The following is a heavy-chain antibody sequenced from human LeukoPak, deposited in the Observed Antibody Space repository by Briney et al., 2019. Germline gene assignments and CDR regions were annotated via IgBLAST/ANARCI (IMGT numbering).Heavy chain of an antibody. D-gene: IGHD3-22*01. Sequence: SCKVSGYTLTELSMHWVRQAPGKGLEWVAVFWAHGRSQYYADSVKGRFTISRDTSRSTVHLQMNSLRVEDTAVYYCARDDDTSGHYSLFEYWGQGTRVTVAS. CDR3: ARDDDTSGHYSLFEY. J-gene: IGHJ4*02. CDR2: FWAHGRSQ. V-gene: IGHV3-33*08. CDR1: GYTLTELS.